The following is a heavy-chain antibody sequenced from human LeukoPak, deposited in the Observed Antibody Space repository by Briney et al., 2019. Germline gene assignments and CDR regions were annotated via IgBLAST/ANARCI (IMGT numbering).Heavy chain of an antibody. D-gene: IGHD3-10*01. CDR3: ARSTELWFGELLWGYFDY. J-gene: IGHJ4*02. CDR1: GGSISSYY. CDR2: IYYSGST. Sequence: SETLSLTCTVPGGSISSYYWSWIRQPPGKGLEWIGYIYYSGSTNYNPSLKSRVTISVDTSKNQFSLKLSSVTAADTAVYYCARSTELWFGELLWGYFDYWGQGTLVTVSS. V-gene: IGHV4-59*01.